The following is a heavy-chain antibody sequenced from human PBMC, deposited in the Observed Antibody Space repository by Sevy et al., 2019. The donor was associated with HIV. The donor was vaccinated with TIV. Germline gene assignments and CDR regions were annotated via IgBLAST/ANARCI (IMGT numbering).Heavy chain of an antibody. CDR1: GFSFSNYV. V-gene: IGHV3-30-3*01. CDR2: VSSDGSHK. Sequence: GGSLRLSCAASGFSFSNYVMSWVRQAPGKGLERVALVSSDGSHKHYADSGKGGFTTSRDDSKNTLYLQRNSLRNEDTAVYYCARGSGWRQHYYFDYWGQGSRVTVSS. J-gene: IGHJ4*02. D-gene: IGHD3-10*01. CDR3: ARGSGWRQHYYFDY.